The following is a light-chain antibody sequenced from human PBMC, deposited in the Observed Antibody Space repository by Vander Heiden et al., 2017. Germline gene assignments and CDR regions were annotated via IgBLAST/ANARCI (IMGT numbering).Light chain of an antibody. CDR3: QSYDSSLSGWG. V-gene: IGLV1-40*01. CDR2: GNS. J-gene: IGLJ3*02. CDR1: SSNIGAGYD. Sequence: QSVLTQPPSVSGAPGQRVTISCTGSSSNIGAGYDVHWYQQLPGTAPKLLIYGNSNRPSGVPDRFSGSKSGTSASLAITGLQAEDEADYYGQSYDSSLSGWGFGGGTKLTGL.